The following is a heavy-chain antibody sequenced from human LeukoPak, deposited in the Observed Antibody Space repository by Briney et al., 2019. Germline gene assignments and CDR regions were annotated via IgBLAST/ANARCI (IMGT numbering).Heavy chain of an antibody. Sequence: SETLSLTCTVSDGSISSYYWSWIRQPPGKGLEWIGYIYYSGSTNYNPSLKSRVTISVDTSKNQFSLKLSSVTAADTAVYYCARGFSPGGSYPGRYYYYYGMDVWGQGTTVTVSS. J-gene: IGHJ6*02. D-gene: IGHD1-26*01. CDR1: DGSISSYY. CDR2: IYYSGST. CDR3: ARGFSPGGSYPGRYYYYYGMDV. V-gene: IGHV4-59*01.